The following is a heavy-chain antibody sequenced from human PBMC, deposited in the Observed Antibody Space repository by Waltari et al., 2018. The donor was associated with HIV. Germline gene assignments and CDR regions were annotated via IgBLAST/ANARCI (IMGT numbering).Heavy chain of an antibody. V-gene: IGHV3-23*01. CDR2: ISGSGGST. D-gene: IGHD6-13*01. CDR1: GFPFSNYG. CDR3: VKEHQYSHTWYSYYGMDV. Sequence: EVQVLESGGALVQPGGSLRLSCAASGFPFSNYGMSWVPQAPGKGLEWVSTISGSGGSTYYADSVKGRFTVSRDNSKNTLYLQMNSLRAEDTAVYFCVKEHQYSHTWYSYYGMDVWGQGTTVTVSS. J-gene: IGHJ6*02.